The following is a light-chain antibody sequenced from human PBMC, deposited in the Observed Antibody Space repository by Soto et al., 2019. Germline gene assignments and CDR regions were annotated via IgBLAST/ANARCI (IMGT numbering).Light chain of an antibody. Sequence: EIVMTQSPGTLSGSPGERATLSCRASQSVGIDLAWYQQKPGQAPRLLIYGGSTRATGTPARFSGSGSGTEFTLTINSLQPEDLAVYYCQQYHKWPPLTFGGGTNVEIK. V-gene: IGKV3-15*01. CDR1: QSVGID. CDR3: QQYHKWPPLT. CDR2: GGS. J-gene: IGKJ4*01.